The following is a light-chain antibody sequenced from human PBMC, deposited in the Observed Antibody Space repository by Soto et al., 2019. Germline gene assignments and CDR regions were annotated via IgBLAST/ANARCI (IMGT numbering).Light chain of an antibody. CDR2: GAS. CDR1: QSVSNNY. J-gene: IGKJ5*01. Sequence: EIVLTQSPGTLSLSPWERATLSCRASQSVSNNYLAWYQQKPVQAPRLLIYGASNRATGIPDRFSGSGSGTDFTLTISRLEPEDFALYYCQHYVERSPITFGQGTRLEIK. CDR3: QHYVERSPIT. V-gene: IGKV3-20*01.